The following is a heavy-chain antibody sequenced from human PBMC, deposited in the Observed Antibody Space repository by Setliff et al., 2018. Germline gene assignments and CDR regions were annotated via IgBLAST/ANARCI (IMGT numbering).Heavy chain of an antibody. CDR3: AINTSSICSGGTCPNVFDV. D-gene: IGHD2-15*01. CDR1: GYILHSYG. CDR2: ISSYNDIT. Sequence: ASVKVSCKASGYILHSYGISWVRQAPGQGLEWMGWISSYNDITNYAQRFQGRVTLTTDMFTSAAYMELRSLGSDDTAVDYCAINTSSICSGGTCPNVFDVWGQGTMVTVSS. V-gene: IGHV1-18*01. J-gene: IGHJ3*01.